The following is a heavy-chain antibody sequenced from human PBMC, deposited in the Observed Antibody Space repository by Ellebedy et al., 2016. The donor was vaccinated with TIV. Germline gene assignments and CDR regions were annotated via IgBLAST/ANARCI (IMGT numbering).Heavy chain of an antibody. CDR2: IYYSGST. Sequence: MPGGSLRLSCTVSGGSISTYYWSWIRQPPGKGLEWIGYIYYSGSTKYNPSLRSRVTISVDTSKNQFSLKLSSVTAADTAMYFCAKSVAVAGSTWGYYGLDVWGQGTTVTVSS. CDR1: GGSISTYY. CDR3: AKSVAVAGSTWGYYGLDV. J-gene: IGHJ6*02. D-gene: IGHD6-19*01. V-gene: IGHV4-59*01.